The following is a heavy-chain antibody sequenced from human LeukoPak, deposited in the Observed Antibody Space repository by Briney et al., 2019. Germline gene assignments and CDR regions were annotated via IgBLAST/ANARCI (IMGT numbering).Heavy chain of an antibody. CDR2: INSDGSST. CDR3: AGSGYGSGWYSPQAFGI. CDR1: GFTFSSYW. J-gene: IGHJ3*02. D-gene: IGHD6-19*01. Sequence: GGSLRLSCAASGFTFSSYWMHWVRQAPGKGLVWVSRINSDGSSTTYADSVKGRFTISRDNARNTLYLQMNSLRAEDTAVYYCAGSGYGSGWYSPQAFGIWGQGTMVTVSS. V-gene: IGHV3-74*01.